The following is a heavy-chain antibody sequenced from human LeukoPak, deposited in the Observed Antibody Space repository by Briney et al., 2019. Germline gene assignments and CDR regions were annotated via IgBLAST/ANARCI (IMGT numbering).Heavy chain of an antibody. CDR2: IYCSGST. D-gene: IGHD3-3*01. J-gene: IGHJ5*02. V-gene: IGHV4-59*01. CDR3: TRAPHYDFWSGRPSWFDP. Sequence: PSETLSLTCTVSGGSISSYYWSWIRQPPGKGLEWIGYIYCSGSTNYNPSLKSRVTISVDTSKNQFSLKLSSVTAADTAVYYCTRAPHYDFWSGRPSWFDPWGQGTLVTVSS. CDR1: GGSISSYY.